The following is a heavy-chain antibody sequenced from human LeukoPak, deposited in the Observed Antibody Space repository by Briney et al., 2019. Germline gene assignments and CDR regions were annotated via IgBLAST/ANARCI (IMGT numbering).Heavy chain of an antibody. Sequence: GGSLRLSCAAFGFTFSSYSMNWVRQAPGKGLEWVSAISGSGDSTYYADSVKGRFTISRDNSKNTLYLQMNSLRVEDTAVYYCTKPDCPSTSCYTLDYWGQGILVTVSS. V-gene: IGHV3-23*01. CDR2: ISGSGDST. CDR1: GFTFSSYS. CDR3: TKPDCPSTSCYTLDY. J-gene: IGHJ4*02. D-gene: IGHD2-2*02.